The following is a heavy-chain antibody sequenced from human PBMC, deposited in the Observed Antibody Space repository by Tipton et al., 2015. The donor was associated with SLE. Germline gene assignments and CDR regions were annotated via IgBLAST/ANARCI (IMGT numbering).Heavy chain of an antibody. Sequence: TLSLTCAVYGGSSSGYYWSWIRQSAGKGLEWIGDIHDGGSSYYNPSLKSRVTISVDTSKNQISLNLSSVTAADTAVYYCARGRVNYIRGSYRPSSVDYWGQGTQVTVSS. D-gene: IGHD3-16*02. J-gene: IGHJ4*02. CDR1: GGSSSGYY. CDR3: ARGRVNYIRGSYRPSSVDY. V-gene: IGHV4-34*01. CDR2: IHDGGSS.